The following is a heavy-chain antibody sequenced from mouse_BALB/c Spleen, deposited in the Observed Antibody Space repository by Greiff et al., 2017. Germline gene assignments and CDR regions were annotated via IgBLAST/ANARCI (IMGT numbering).Heavy chain of an antibody. CDR3: ARSEGGYYAMDY. CDR1: GYTFTSYY. CDR2: IYPGNVNT. J-gene: IGHJ4*01. Sequence: QVQLQQSGPELVKPGASVRISCKASGYTFTSYYIHWVKQRPGQGLEWIGWIYPGNVNTKYNEKFKGKATLTADKSSSTAYMQLSSLTSEDSAVYFCARSEGGYYAMDYWGQGTSVTVSS. V-gene: IGHV1S56*01.